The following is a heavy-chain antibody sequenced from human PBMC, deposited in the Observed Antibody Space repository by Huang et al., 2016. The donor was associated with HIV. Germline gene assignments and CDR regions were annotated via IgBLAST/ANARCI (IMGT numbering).Heavy chain of an antibody. CDR2: MAYDGTTK. Sequence: QVQLVESGGGVVQPGGSLRLSCATSGFPFSGYGLHCVRQTPGKGREWVAFMAYDGTTKVYADSVEVRFTVSRDNSKSTLYLQMNSLRLEDTSIYYCLKDQVGPWGQGTLVTVSS. CDR1: GFPFSGYG. CDR3: LKDQVGP. V-gene: IGHV3-30*02. D-gene: IGHD3-10*01. J-gene: IGHJ5*02.